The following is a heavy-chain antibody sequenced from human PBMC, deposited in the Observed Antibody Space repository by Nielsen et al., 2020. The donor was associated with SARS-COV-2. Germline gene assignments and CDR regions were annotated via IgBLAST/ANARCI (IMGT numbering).Heavy chain of an antibody. V-gene: IGHV3-48*01. Sequence: GGSLRLSCAASGFTFSTYNMNWVRQAPGKGLEWVSYISSSSSTIYYADSVKGRFTISRDNAKNSLYLQMNSLRAEDTALYHCARDLLGTIFGVVRGSMDVWGKGTTVTVSS. D-gene: IGHD3-3*01. CDR2: ISSSSSTI. J-gene: IGHJ6*03. CDR1: GFTFSTYN. CDR3: ARDLLGTIFGVVRGSMDV.